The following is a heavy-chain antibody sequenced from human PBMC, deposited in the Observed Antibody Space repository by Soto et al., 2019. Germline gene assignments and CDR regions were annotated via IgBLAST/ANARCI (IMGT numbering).Heavy chain of an antibody. J-gene: IGHJ5*02. D-gene: IGHD5-12*01. Sequence: SQTLSLTCAISGDSVASNTASWNWIRQSPSRGLEWLGRTYFRSKWYNDYAVSVKSRIIINPDTSNNQFSLQLNSVTPEDTAVYFCAKGDNLGPKTGYAFDPWGQGIMVTVS. V-gene: IGHV6-1*01. CDR1: GDSVASNTAS. CDR2: TYFRSKWYN. CDR3: AKGDNLGPKTGYAFDP.